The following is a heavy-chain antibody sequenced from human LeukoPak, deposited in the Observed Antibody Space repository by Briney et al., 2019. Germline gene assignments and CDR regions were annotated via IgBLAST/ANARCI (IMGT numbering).Heavy chain of an antibody. V-gene: IGHV4-61*02. J-gene: IGHJ6*04. D-gene: IGHD3-10*01. Sequence: PSQTLSLTCTVSGGSISSGSYYWSWIRQPAGKGLEWIGRIYTSGSTNYNPSLKSRVTISVDTSKNQFSLKLSSVTAADTAVYYCARDNRLLWFGESPGYGMDVWGKGTTVTVSS. CDR2: IYTSGST. CDR1: GGSISSGSYY. CDR3: ARDNRLLWFGESPGYGMDV.